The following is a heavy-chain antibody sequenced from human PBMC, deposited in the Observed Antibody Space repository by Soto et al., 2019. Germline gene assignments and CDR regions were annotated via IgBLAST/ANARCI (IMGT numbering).Heavy chain of an antibody. CDR3: ARGVGSGSYYNQYNWFDP. CDR1: GYTFTGYY. CDR2: ISAYNGNT. Sequence: ASVKVSCKASGYTFTGYYMHWVRQDPGQGLEWMGWISAYNGNTKYAQKLQGRVTMTTDTSTSTAYMELRSLRSDDTAVYYCARGVGSGSYYNQYNWFDPWGQGTLVTVSS. D-gene: IGHD3-10*01. V-gene: IGHV1-18*04. J-gene: IGHJ5*02.